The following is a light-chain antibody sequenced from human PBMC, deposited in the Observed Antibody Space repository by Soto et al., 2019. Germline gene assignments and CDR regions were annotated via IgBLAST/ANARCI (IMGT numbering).Light chain of an antibody. J-gene: IGLJ1*01. CDR3: SSYAGSSNV. CDR1: SSDGGGYNY. Sequence: QSVLTQPPSASVSPGQSVAISCTGTSSDGGGYNYVSWYQQHPGKAPKLMIYEVNKRHSGVPDRFSGSKSGNTASLTVSGLQAEDEADYYCSSYAGSSNVFGTGTKLTVL. V-gene: IGLV2-8*01. CDR2: EVN.